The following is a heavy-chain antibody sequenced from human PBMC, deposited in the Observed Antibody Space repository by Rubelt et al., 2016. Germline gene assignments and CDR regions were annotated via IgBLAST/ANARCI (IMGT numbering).Heavy chain of an antibody. D-gene: IGHD4-17*01. CDR2: IWYDGSNK. CDR3: ARDIFGDYDLAPFDY. V-gene: IGHV3-33*01. J-gene: IGHJ4*02. Sequence: GRSLRLSCAASGFTFSSYGMHWVRQAPGKGLEWVAVIWYDGSNKYYADSVKGRFTISRDNSKNTLYLQMNSLGAEDTAVYYCARDIFGDYDLAPFDYWGQGTLVTVSS. CDR1: GFTFSSYG.